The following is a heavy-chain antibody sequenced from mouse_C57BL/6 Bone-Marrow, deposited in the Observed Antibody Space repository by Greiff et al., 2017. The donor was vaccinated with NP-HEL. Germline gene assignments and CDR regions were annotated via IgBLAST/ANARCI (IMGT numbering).Heavy chain of an antibody. CDR1: GYTFTSYW. V-gene: IGHV1-50*01. CDR3: ARGWLLRDY. CDR2: IDPSDSYT. J-gene: IGHJ2*01. D-gene: IGHD2-3*01. Sequence: QVQLKQPGAELVKPGASVKLSCKASGYTFTSYWMQWVKQRPGQGLEWIGEIDPSDSYTNYNQKFKGKATLTVDTSSSTAYMQLSSLTSEDSAVYYCARGWLLRDYWGQGTTLTVSS.